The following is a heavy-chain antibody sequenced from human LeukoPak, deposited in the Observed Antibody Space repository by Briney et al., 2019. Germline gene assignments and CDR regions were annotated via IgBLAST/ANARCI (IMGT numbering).Heavy chain of an antibody. CDR2: ISYDGSNK. CDR1: GFTFSSYA. Sequence: PGGSLRLSCAASGFTFSSYAMHWVRQAPGKGLEWVAVISYDGSNKYYADSVKGRFTISRDNSKNTLYLQMNSLRAEDTAVYYCAGPFAVGDQPGWLQNYWGQGTLVTVSS. J-gene: IGHJ4*02. D-gene: IGHD5-24*01. CDR3: AGPFAVGDQPGWLQNY. V-gene: IGHV3-30*01.